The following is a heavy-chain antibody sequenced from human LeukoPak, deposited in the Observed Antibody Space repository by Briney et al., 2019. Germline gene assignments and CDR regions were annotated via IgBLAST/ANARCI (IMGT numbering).Heavy chain of an antibody. Sequence: ASVKVSCKASGYTFTDYYMHWVRQAPGEGPEWTGWINPNSGGTNYAQKFQGRVTMTRDTSISSAYMELSRLRSDDTAVYFCARRGDYCSGGSCHYAYWGQGALVTVSS. CDR2: INPNSGGT. CDR3: ARRGDYCSGGSCHYAY. V-gene: IGHV1-2*02. D-gene: IGHD2-15*01. J-gene: IGHJ4*02. CDR1: GYTFTDYY.